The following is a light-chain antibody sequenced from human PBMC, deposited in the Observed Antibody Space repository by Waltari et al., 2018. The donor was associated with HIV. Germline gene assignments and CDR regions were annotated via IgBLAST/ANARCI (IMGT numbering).Light chain of an antibody. Sequence: QSALTQPASVSGSTGQSITISCTGSSSDVGSYNLVSWYQQHQGKAPKLMIYEGIKRPSGVSNRFSGSKSGNTASLTISGLQAEDEADYYCCSYAGSSNWVFGGGTKLTVL. J-gene: IGLJ3*02. V-gene: IGLV2-23*01. CDR2: EGI. CDR3: CSYAGSSNWV. CDR1: SSDVGSYNL.